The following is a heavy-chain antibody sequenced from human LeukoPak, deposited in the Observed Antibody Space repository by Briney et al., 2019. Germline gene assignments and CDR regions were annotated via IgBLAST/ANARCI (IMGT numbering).Heavy chain of an antibody. D-gene: IGHD3-10*01. J-gene: IGHJ5*01. CDR3: ARSHFYGSGVDS. V-gene: IGHV4-39*01. CDR2: VYYPGSP. Sequence: SETLSLTCTISGGSISAIPYYWGWIRQPPGKGLEWIGSVYYPGSPYYSPSLKTRVTISVDTPKNQFSLKLSSVTAADTAVYFCARSHFYGSGVDSWGQGTLVTVSA. CDR1: GGSISAIPYY.